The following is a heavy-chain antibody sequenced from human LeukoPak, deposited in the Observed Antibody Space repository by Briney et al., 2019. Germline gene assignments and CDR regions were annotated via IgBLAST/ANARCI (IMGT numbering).Heavy chain of an antibody. CDR2: IYSGGST. J-gene: IGHJ6*03. V-gene: IGHV3-53*01. D-gene: IGHD5-18*01. CDR1: GFTISINF. Sequence: QPGRSLRLSCAASGFTISINFMGWVRQAPGKGLEWVSVIYSGGSTNYADSVKGRFTISRDKSKNTLYLQMNSLRAEDTAVYYCAGRTAAQDYYMDVWGKGTTVTISS. CDR3: AGRTAAQDYYMDV.